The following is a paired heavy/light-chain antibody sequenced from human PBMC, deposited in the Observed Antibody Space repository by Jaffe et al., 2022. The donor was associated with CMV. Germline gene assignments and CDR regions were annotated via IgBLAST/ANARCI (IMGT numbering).Light chain of an antibody. CDR1: SSDVGSYNR. J-gene: IGLJ1*01. V-gene: IGLV2-18*02. CDR3: SSYTSSSSYV. Sequence: QSALTQPPSVSGSPGQSVTISCTGTSSDVGSYNRVSWYQQPPGTAPKLMIYEVSNRPSGVPDRFSGSKSGNTASLTISGLQAEDEADYYCSSYTSSSSYVFGTGTKVTVL. CDR2: EVS.
Heavy chain of an antibody. Sequence: QLQLQESGPGLVKPSETLSLTCTVSGGSISSSSYYWGWIRQPPGKGLEWIGSIYYSGSTYYNPSLKSRVTISVDTSKNQFSLKLSSVTAADTAVYYCARERRGAYCSSTSCHYYFDYWGQGTLVTVSS. D-gene: IGHD2-2*01. V-gene: IGHV4-39*02. CDR2: IYYSGST. CDR3: ARERRGAYCSSTSCHYYFDY. CDR1: GGSISSSSYY. J-gene: IGHJ4*02.